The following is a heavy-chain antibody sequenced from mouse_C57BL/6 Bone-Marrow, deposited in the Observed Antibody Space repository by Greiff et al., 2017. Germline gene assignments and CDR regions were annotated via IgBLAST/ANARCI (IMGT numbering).Heavy chain of an antibody. Sequence: QVQLQQSGAELARPGASVKLSCKASGYTFTSYGISWVKQRTGQGLEWIGEIYPRSGNTSYNEKFKGKATLTADKSSSTAYMELRSLTSEDSAVYFCARWNYGSSYENYWGQGTTLTVSS. J-gene: IGHJ2*01. V-gene: IGHV1-81*01. D-gene: IGHD1-1*01. CDR2: IYPRSGNT. CDR1: GYTFTSYG. CDR3: ARWNYGSSYENY.